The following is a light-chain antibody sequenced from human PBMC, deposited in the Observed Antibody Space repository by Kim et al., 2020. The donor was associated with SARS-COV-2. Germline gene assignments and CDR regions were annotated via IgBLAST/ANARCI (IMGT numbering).Light chain of an antibody. Sequence: VTPGEKAAPSRKTSQSADSSITWGQQKPDQAPRRLIYRATPRATGIPARCSGSVSGTEFTLTISGLQSEDFAVYYCQQYNNWPQTFGQGTKVDIK. J-gene: IGKJ1*01. CDR1: QSADSS. CDR3: QQYNNWPQT. CDR2: RAT. V-gene: IGKV3-15*01.